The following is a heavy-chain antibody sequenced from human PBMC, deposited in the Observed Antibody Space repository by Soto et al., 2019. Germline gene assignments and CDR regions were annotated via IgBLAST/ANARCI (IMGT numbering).Heavy chain of an antibody. Sequence: QVQLQQWGAGLLKPSETLSLTCAVYGGSFSGYYWSWIRQPPGKGLEWIGEINHSGSTNYNPSLKSRVTISVDTSKNKFSLKLSSVTAADTAVYYCARGPRRRTPAAMGYYFDYWGQGTLVTVSS. D-gene: IGHD2-2*01. CDR1: GGSFSGYY. CDR3: ARGPRRRTPAAMGYYFDY. J-gene: IGHJ4*02. V-gene: IGHV4-34*01. CDR2: INHSGST.